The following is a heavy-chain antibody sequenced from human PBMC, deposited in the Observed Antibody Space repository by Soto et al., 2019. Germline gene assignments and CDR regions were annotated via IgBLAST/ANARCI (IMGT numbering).Heavy chain of an antibody. D-gene: IGHD4-4*01. Sequence: QVQLVQSGAEVKKPGSSVKVSCKASGGTFSSYAISWVRQAPGQGLEWMGGIIPIFGTANYAQKFQGRVTITADESTSTAYMELSSPRSEDTAVYYCAREDRSGLTTLYGMDVWGQGTTVTVSS. J-gene: IGHJ6*02. CDR3: AREDRSGLTTLYGMDV. V-gene: IGHV1-69*01. CDR2: IIPIFGTA. CDR1: GGTFSSYA.